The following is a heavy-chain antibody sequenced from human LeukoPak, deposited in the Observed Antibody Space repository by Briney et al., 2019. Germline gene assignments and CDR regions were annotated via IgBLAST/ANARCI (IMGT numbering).Heavy chain of an antibody. J-gene: IGHJ1*01. Sequence: SVKVSCKASGGTFSSYAISWVRQAPGQGLEWMGGIIPIFGTANYAQKFQGRVTITTDESTSTAYMELSSLRSEDTAVYYCAKDQGGLQSNLPEYFQHWGQGTLVPVSS. CDR1: GGTFSSYA. CDR2: IIPIFGTA. CDR3: AKDQGGLQSNLPEYFQH. D-gene: IGHD5-24*01. V-gene: IGHV1-69*05.